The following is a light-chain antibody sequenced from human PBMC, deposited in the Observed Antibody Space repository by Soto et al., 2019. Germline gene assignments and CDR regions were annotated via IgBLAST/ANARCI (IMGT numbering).Light chain of an antibody. V-gene: IGLV2-8*01. CDR3: NSYAGSNNWV. Sequence: QYALTQPPSASGSPGQSVTISCTGTSSDVGDYNYVSWYQQYPGKAPKLMIYEVSKRPSGVPDRFSGSKSGNTASLTVSGLQAEDEADYYCNSYAGSNNWVFGGGTKLTVL. CDR2: EVS. CDR1: SSDVGDYNY. J-gene: IGLJ3*02.